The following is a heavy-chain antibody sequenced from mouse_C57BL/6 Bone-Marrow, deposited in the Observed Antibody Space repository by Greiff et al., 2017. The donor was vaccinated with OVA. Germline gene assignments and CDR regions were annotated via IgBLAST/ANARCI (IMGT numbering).Heavy chain of an antibody. CDR2: IYPGDGDT. CDR1: GYAFSSYW. CDR3: ARLDSNYPDWYFDV. J-gene: IGHJ1*03. V-gene: IGHV1-80*01. D-gene: IGHD2-5*01. Sequence: VQLQQSGAELVKPGASVKISCKASGYAFSSYWMNWVKQRPGKGLEWIGQIYPGDGDTNYNGKFKGKATLTADKSSSTAYMQLSSLTSEDSAVYFCARLDSNYPDWYFDVWGTGTTVTVSS.